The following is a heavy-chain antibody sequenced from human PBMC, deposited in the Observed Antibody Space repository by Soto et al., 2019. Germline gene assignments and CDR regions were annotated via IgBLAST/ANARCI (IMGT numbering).Heavy chain of an antibody. V-gene: IGHV3-53*01. CDR1: GFTVSSNY. D-gene: IGHD6-13*01. CDR3: ARAQDFSSWHWAVAYFDY. J-gene: IGHJ4*02. Sequence: EVQLVESGGGLIQPGGSLRLSCAASGFTVSSNYMSWVRQAPGKGLEWVSVIYSGGTTYYVDSVQGRFTISRDNAKDTLYLQMNSPRDKDTALNYCARAQDFSSWHWAVAYFDYWGQGTLGTVSS. CDR2: IYSGGTT.